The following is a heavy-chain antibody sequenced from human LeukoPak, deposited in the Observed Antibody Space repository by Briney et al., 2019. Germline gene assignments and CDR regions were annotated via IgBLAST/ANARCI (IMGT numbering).Heavy chain of an antibody. CDR3: ARSDGYGLVGI. V-gene: IGHV4-4*07. J-gene: IGHJ3*02. CDR1: GMSISSYY. Sequence: PSETLSLTCSVSGMSISSYYWSWLRQPAGKGLEWIGRIYTSGSTNYNPSLKSRVTISVDTSKNQFSLKLSSVTAADTAVYYCARSDGYGLVGIWGQGTMVTVSS. CDR2: IYTSGST. D-gene: IGHD3-10*01.